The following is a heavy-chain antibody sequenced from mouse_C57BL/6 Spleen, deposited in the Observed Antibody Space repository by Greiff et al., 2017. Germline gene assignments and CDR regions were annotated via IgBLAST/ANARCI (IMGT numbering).Heavy chain of an antibody. CDR1: GFNIKDYY. D-gene: IGHD4-1*01. J-gene: IGHJ2*01. V-gene: IGHV14-1*01. CDR3: AQDWARFES. CDR2: IDPEDGDT. Sequence: VQLQQSGAELVRPGASVKLSCTASGFNIKDYYMHWVKQRPEQGLEWIGRIDPEDGDTEYAPKFQGKATMTADTSSNTAYLQLSSLTSEDTPVSYCAQDWARFESWGQGTTLTVSS.